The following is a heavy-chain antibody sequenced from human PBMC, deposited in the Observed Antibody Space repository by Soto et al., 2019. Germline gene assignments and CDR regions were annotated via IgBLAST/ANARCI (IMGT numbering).Heavy chain of an antibody. D-gene: IGHD3-10*01. CDR1: GFTCSSYT. CDR3: ARDSYGPPRDDYGMDV. CDR2: ISYDGSNK. Sequence: QVQLVESGGGVVQPGRSLRLSCAASGFTCSSYTMHWVRQAPGKGLEWVAVISYDGSNKYYADSVKGRFTMSRDNSKNTLYLQMNSLRAEDTAVDYCARDSYGPPRDDYGMDVWGQGTTVTVSS. J-gene: IGHJ6*02. V-gene: IGHV3-30*04.